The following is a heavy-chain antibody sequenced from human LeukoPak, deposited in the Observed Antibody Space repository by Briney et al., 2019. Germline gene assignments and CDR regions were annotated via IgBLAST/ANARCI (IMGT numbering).Heavy chain of an antibody. CDR2: IYTSGST. CDR3: ARVPWDSSGWPYFDY. D-gene: IGHD6-19*01. CDR1: GGSISSYY. V-gene: IGHV4-4*07. J-gene: IGHJ4*02. Sequence: SETLSLACTVSGGSISSYYWSWIRQPAGKGLEWIGRIYTSGSTNYNPSLKSRVTMSVDTSKNQFSLKLSSVTAADTAVYYCARVPWDSSGWPYFDYWGQGTLVTVSS.